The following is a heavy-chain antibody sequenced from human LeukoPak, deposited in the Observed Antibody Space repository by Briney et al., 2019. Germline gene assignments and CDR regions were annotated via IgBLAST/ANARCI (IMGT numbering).Heavy chain of an antibody. D-gene: IGHD6-19*01. V-gene: IGHV1-2*02. J-gene: IGHJ4*02. Sequence: ASVKVSCKASGYTFTGYYMHWVRQAPGQGLEWMGWIHPDSGGTNYAQKFQGRVTLTRDTSISTAYMELSRLRSDDTAVYYCARNEITVAGTGFDYWGQGTLVAVSS. CDR1: GYTFTGYY. CDR3: ARNEITVAGTGFDY. CDR2: IHPDSGGT.